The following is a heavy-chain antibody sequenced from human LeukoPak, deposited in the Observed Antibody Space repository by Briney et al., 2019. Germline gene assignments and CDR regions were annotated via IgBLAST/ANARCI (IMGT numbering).Heavy chain of an antibody. J-gene: IGHJ4*02. CDR3: ARGSYYYYYDSSGYEGTGFDY. CDR1: GVSISSYY. CDR2: IHTSGST. D-gene: IGHD3-22*01. Sequence: SETLSLTCTVSGVSISSYYWSWIRQPAGKGLEWIGRIHTSGSTNYNPSLKSRVTMSVDTSKNQFSLKVDSVTAADTAVYYCARGSYYYYYDSSGYEGTGFDYWGQGTLVTVSS. V-gene: IGHV4-4*07.